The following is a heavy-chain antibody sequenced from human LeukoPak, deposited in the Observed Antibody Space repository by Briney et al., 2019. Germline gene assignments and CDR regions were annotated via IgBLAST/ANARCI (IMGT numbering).Heavy chain of an antibody. CDR3: ASQFRITMVRGVIPGHY. CDR2: ISSSSSYI. CDR1: GFTFSSYS. D-gene: IGHD3-10*01. J-gene: IGHJ4*02. V-gene: IGHV3-21*01. Sequence: PGGSLRLSCVASGFTFSSYSMNWVRQAPGKGLEWVSSISSSSSYIYYADSVKGRFTISRDNAKNSLYLQMNSLRAEDTAVYYCASQFRITMVRGVIPGHYWGQGTLVTVSS.